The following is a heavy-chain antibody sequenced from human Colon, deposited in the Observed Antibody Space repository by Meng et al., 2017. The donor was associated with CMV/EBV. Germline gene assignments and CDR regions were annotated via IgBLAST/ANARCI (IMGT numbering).Heavy chain of an antibody. CDR1: GHTFTANH. Sequence: QVQLGQSGTEVKKPGASVKVSCKTSGHTFTANHLHWVRQAPGQGLEWMGWIYPQDGGTYFAQKFQDRVTLTRDTSITTAYMELSGLTSDDTAIYYCVRESWYFDFWGEGTLVTVSS. CDR2: IYPQDGGT. J-gene: IGHJ4*02. D-gene: IGHD6-13*01. V-gene: IGHV1-2*02. CDR3: VRESWYFDF.